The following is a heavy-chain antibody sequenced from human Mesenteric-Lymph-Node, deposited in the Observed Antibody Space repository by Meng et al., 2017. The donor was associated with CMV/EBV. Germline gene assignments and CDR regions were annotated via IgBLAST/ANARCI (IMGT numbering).Heavy chain of an antibody. V-gene: IGHV4-34*01. J-gene: IGHJ4*02. Sequence: QVQVHQWGAGLLKPSDTLSVTCAVYGGSFSGYYWNWIRQSPEKGLEWIGEINHSGSTTYNPSFTSRIIISVDTSTNQISLNMSSVTAADTAVYYCARGSSYDILTGYFDYWGQGALVTVSS. CDR1: GGSFSGYY. CDR2: INHSGST. D-gene: IGHD3-9*01. CDR3: ARGSSYDILTGYFDY.